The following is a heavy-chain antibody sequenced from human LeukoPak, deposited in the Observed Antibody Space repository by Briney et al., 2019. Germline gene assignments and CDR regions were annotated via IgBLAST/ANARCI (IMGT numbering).Heavy chain of an antibody. Sequence: SETLSLTCAVYGGSFSGYYWSWIRQPPGKGLEWIGEINHSGSTNYNPSLKSRVTISVDTSKNQFSLKLSSVTAADTAVYYCARGKVDYSNYKAFDYRGQGTLVTVSS. D-gene: IGHD4-11*01. CDR2: INHSGST. V-gene: IGHV4-34*01. CDR3: ARGKVDYSNYKAFDY. CDR1: GGSFSGYY. J-gene: IGHJ4*02.